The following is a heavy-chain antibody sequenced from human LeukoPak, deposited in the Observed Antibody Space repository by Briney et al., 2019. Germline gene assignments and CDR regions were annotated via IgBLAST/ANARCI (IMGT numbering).Heavy chain of an antibody. Sequence: GAPLKISCKGSGYSFASYWSGWVRQMPGKGLEWMGIIYPGDSDTRYSPSFQGQVTISAAKSISTAYLQWSSLRAWDSGVYYCARRGGCGAFDIWGQGTMVTVSS. J-gene: IGHJ3*02. CDR3: ARRGGCGAFDI. CDR2: IYPGDSDT. CDR1: GYSFASYW. V-gene: IGHV5-51*01. D-gene: IGHD2-21*01.